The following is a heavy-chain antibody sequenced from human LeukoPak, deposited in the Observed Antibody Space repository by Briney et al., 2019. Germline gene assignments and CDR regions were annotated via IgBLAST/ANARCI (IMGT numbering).Heavy chain of an antibody. CDR3: ARDSTYYYASGSSGPHYFDY. J-gene: IGHJ4*02. V-gene: IGHV3-30*01. CDR2: ISNDGGNT. D-gene: IGHD3-10*01. CDR1: GFTFSNYA. Sequence: GGSLRLSCAASGFTFSNYAMHGVRQAPGKGREWVAVISNDGGNTYYADSVKGRFTISRDNSKNTLYLQLNSLRAEDTSVYYCARDSTYYYASGSSGPHYFDYWGQGTLVTVSS.